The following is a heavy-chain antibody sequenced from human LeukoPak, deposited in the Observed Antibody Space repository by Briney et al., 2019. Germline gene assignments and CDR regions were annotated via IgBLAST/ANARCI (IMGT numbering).Heavy chain of an antibody. Sequence: GGSLRLSGSASGFTFSRYAMHWVRQSPGKGLKYVSAISSNGGSTYYADSVKGRFTISRDNSKNTLYLQMSSLRAEDTAVYSCVTDGSGSYYTYYFDSWGQGTLVTVSS. CDR3: VTDGSGSYYTYYFDS. CDR2: ISSNGGST. J-gene: IGHJ4*02. V-gene: IGHV3-64D*06. D-gene: IGHD3-10*01. CDR1: GFTFSRYA.